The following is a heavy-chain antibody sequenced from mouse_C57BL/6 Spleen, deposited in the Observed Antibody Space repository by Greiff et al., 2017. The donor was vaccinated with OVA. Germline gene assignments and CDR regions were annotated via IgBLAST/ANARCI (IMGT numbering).Heavy chain of an antibody. CDR1: GYTFTSYW. J-gene: IGHJ3*01. CDR2: IDPSDSYT. CDR3: AMRTAQASFAY. D-gene: IGHD3-2*02. Sequence: QVQLQQPGAELVMPGASVKLSCKASGYTFTSYWMHWVKQRPGQGLEWIGEIDPSDSYTNYNRKFKGKSTLTVDKSSSTAYMQLSSLTSEDSAVYYCAMRTAQASFAYWGQGTLVTVSA. V-gene: IGHV1-69*01.